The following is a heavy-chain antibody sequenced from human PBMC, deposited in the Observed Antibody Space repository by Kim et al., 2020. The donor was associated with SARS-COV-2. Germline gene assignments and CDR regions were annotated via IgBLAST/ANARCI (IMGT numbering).Heavy chain of an antibody. D-gene: IGHD3-9*01. V-gene: IGHV3-30*04. Sequence: GGSLRLSCAASGFTFSSYAMHWVRQAPGKGLEWVAVISYDGSNKYYVDSVKGRFTISRDNSKNTLYLQMNSLRAEDTAVYYCARDPSGGYFDWGYFDYWGQGTLVTVSS. CDR1: GFTFSSYA. CDR2: ISYDGSNK. CDR3: ARDPSGGYFDWGYFDY. J-gene: IGHJ4*02.